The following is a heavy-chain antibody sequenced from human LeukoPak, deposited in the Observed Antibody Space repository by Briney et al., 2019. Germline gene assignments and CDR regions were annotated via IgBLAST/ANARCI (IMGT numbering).Heavy chain of an antibody. CDR1: GGSISSGDYY. CDR2: IYYSGST. D-gene: IGHD5-18*01. J-gene: IGHJ4*02. CDR3: ARDLPALVPVY. V-gene: IGHV4-30-4*01. Sequence: SETLSLTCTVSGGSISSGDYYWSWIWQPPGKGLEWIGYIYYSGSTYYNPTLKSRVTISVDTSNNQFSLKLSSVTAADTAVYYCARDLPALVPVYWGQGTLVTVSS.